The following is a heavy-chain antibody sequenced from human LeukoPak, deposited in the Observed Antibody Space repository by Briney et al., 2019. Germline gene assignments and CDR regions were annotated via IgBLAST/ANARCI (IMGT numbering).Heavy chain of an antibody. CDR1: GFTFSSYA. V-gene: IGHV3-23*01. CDR2: ISGKGGTT. J-gene: IGHJ4*02. Sequence: GGSLRLSCAASGFTFSSYAMGWVRQAPGKGLEGVSAISGKGGTTYDADCVKGRFTISRDNSKNTLYLQMNSLRAEDTAVYYCAHSPTVTTSGIAKYIDYWGQGTLVTVSS. CDR3: AHSPTVTTSGIAKYIDY. D-gene: IGHD4-17*01.